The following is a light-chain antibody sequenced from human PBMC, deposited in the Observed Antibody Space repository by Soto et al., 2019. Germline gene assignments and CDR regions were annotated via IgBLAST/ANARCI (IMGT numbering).Light chain of an antibody. CDR3: QQYGSSPET. Sequence: DIVLTQSPGTLSLSPGERATLSCRASQSVSNNYLAWYQQRPGQAPRLLIYGVSSRATGIPDRFSGSGSGTDFTLTISRLEPEDFAVYYCQQYGSSPETCGQGTKVEIK. CDR2: GVS. V-gene: IGKV3-20*01. CDR1: QSVSNNY. J-gene: IGKJ1*01.